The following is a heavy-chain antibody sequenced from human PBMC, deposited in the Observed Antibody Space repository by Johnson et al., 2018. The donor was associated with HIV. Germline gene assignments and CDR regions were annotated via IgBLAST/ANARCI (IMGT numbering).Heavy chain of an antibody. CDR1: GFTFSSYA. CDR3: ARAEIYEGRVGDFAFDL. Sequence: QVQLVESGGGVVQPGRSLRLSCAASGFTFSSYAMHWVRQAPGTGLEWVAVISYDGSNKYYADSVKGRFTISRDNSKNTLYLQMNSLRAEDTAVYYCARAEIYEGRVGDFAFDLWGRGTMVTVAS. CDR2: ISYDGSNK. J-gene: IGHJ3*01. D-gene: IGHD3-10*01. V-gene: IGHV3-30-3*01.